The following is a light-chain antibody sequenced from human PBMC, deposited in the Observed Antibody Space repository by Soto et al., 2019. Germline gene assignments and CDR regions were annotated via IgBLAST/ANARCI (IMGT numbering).Light chain of an antibody. CDR3: QQLNSYLSIT. CDR2: AAS. CDR1: QGISSY. J-gene: IGKJ5*01. Sequence: DIQLTQSSSFLSASVGDRVTITCRASQGISSYLAWYQQKPGKAPKLLIYAASTLQSGVPSRFSGRGSGTEFTLTISSLQPEDFATYYCQQLNSYLSITFGQGTRL. V-gene: IGKV1-9*01.